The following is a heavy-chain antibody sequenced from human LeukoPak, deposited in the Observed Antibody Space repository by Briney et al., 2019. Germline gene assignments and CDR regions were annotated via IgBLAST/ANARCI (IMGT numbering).Heavy chain of an antibody. Sequence: GGSLRLSCAASGFTFNSYAMSWVGQAPEKGLEWVATISGSGGGTYYAASVKGRFTISRDDSQNTLYLQMNSLRAEDTAVYYCAKDLGRYRNNYFDYWGQGTLVTVSS. CDR2: ISGSGGGT. CDR1: GFTFNSYA. CDR3: AKDLGRYRNNYFDY. V-gene: IGHV3-23*01. D-gene: IGHD1-26*01. J-gene: IGHJ4*02.